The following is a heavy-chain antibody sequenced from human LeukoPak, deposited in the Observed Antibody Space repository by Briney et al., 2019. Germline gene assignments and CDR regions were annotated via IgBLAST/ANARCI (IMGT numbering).Heavy chain of an antibody. V-gene: IGHV1-18*01. Sequence: ASVKVSCKASGCTFTSYGISWVRQAPGQGLEWMGWISAYNGNTNYAQKLQGRVTMTTDTSTSTAYMELRSLRSDDTAVYYCARRTTVTNWFDPWGQGTLVTVSS. CDR3: ARRTTVTNWFDP. CDR2: ISAYNGNT. CDR1: GCTFTSYG. D-gene: IGHD4-11*01. J-gene: IGHJ5*02.